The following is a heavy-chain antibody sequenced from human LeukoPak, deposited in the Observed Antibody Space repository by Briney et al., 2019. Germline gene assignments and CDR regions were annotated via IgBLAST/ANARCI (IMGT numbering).Heavy chain of an antibody. V-gene: IGHV4-38-2*02. CDR2: IYHSGST. D-gene: IGHD3-3*01. CDR1: GYSISSGYY. CDR3: ARDFGLGTYYDFWSGIAY. Sequence: KPSETLSLTCAVSGYSISSGYYWGWIRQPPGKGLEWIGSIYHSGSTYYNPSLKSRVTISVDTSKNQFSLKLSSVTAADTAVYYCARDFGLGTYYDFWSGIAYWGQGTLVTVSS. J-gene: IGHJ4*02.